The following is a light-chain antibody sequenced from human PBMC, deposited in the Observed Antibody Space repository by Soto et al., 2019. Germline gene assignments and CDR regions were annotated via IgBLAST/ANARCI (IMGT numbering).Light chain of an antibody. V-gene: IGKV3-11*01. CDR1: QSVSSY. CDR3: QQRGNWPPT. CDR2: DAS. J-gene: IGKJ2*01. Sequence: EIVLTQSPATLSLSPGERATLSCRASQSVSSYLAWYQQKPGQAPRLLIYDASNRATGIPARFSGSGSGTAFTLTISSLEPEDFAVYFCQQRGNWPPTFGQGTNLEIK.